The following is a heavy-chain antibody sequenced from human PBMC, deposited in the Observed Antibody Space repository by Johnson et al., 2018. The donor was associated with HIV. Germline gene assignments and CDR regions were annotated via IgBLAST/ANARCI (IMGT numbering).Heavy chain of an antibody. CDR3: ARDGRDLVTRGSFDV. J-gene: IGHJ3*01. D-gene: IGHD5-18*01. CDR1: GITVSSNY. CDR2: IFTVGDV. V-gene: IGHV3-66*02. Sequence: VQLVESGGGLVQPGGSLRLSCAASGITVSSNYMSWVRQAPGKGLEWVSVIFTVGDVYYADSVKGRFTISRDNSKNFLYLQMNSLSPEDTAVYYCARDGRDLVTRGSFDVWGQGTVVTVSS.